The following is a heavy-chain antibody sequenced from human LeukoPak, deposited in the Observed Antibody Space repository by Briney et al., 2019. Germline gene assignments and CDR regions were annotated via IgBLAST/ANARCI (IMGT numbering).Heavy chain of an antibody. Sequence: ASVKVSCKASGYTFTSYGISWVRQAPGQGLEWMGWISAYNGNTNYAQKLQGRVTMTTDTSTSTAYIELRSLRSDDTAVYYCARDAGGDYYDSSGSFDYWGQGTLVTVSS. V-gene: IGHV1-18*01. J-gene: IGHJ4*02. D-gene: IGHD3-22*01. CDR3: ARDAGGDYYDSSGSFDY. CDR1: GYTFTSYG. CDR2: ISAYNGNT.